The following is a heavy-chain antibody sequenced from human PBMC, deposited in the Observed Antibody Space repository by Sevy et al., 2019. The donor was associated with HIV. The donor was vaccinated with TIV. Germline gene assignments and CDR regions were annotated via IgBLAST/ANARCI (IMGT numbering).Heavy chain of an antibody. CDR2: IYYSGST. J-gene: IGHJ6*03. CDR1: GGSISSYY. D-gene: IGHD6-19*01. CDR3: ARRSSGWYEDHYYYYMDV. V-gene: IGHV4-59*08. Sequence: ETLSLTCTVSGGSISSYYWSWIRQPPGKGLEWIGYIYYSGSTNHNPSLKSRVTISVDTSKNQFSLKLSSVTAADTAVYYCARRSSGWYEDHYYYYMDVWGKGTTVTVSS.